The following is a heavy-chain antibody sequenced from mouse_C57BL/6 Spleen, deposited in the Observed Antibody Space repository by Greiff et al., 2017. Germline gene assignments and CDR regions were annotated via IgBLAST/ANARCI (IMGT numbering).Heavy chain of an antibody. D-gene: IGHD1-1*01. Sequence: QVQLQQSGPELVKPGASVKISCKASGYAFSNSWMHWVKQRPGRGLEWIGRIYPGDGDTNYNGKFKGKATLTADKSSSTAYMQLRSLTSADSAGYFGAGITTLDYWGQGTSVTVSS. CDR3: AGITTLDY. CDR1: GYAFSNSW. V-gene: IGHV1-82*01. J-gene: IGHJ4*01. CDR2: IYPGDGDT.